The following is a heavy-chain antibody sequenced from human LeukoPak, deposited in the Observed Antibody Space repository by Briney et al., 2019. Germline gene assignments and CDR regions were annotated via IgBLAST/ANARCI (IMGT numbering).Heavy chain of an antibody. V-gene: IGHV3-23*01. D-gene: IGHD1-1*01. Sequence: GGSLRLSCAASGFTFSSHAMCWVRQAPGKGLEWVSSIDISGGSTYYADSVQGRFAISRDNSKNTLYLEMNSLRAEDTALYYCANEVRPDDYWGQGTLVTVSS. CDR1: GFTFSSHA. J-gene: IGHJ4*02. CDR2: IDISGGST. CDR3: ANEVRPDDY.